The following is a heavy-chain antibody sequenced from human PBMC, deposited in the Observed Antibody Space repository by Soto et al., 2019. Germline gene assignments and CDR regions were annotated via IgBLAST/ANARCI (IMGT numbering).Heavy chain of an antibody. CDR3: AKVRLTDYLRYAPHL. J-gene: IGHJ3*01. Sequence: EVQLLESGGGLVQPGGSLRLACAASGYTFNNYAMNWVRQAPWRGLEWVSIISPNGDGTYYADSVKGRFTISRDNSQNTVFLQMNSLRAEDTAIYFCAKVRLTDYLRYAPHLWGQGTLVTVSS. V-gene: IGHV3-23*01. CDR2: ISPNGDGT. CDR1: GYTFNNYA. D-gene: IGHD2-8*01.